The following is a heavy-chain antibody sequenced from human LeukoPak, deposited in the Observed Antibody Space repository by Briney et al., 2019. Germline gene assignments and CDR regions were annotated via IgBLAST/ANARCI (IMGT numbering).Heavy chain of an antibody. CDR1: GGSFSGYY. CDR2: INHSGSI. CDR3: ARPRRLIDAFDI. V-gene: IGHV4-34*01. D-gene: IGHD6-19*01. J-gene: IGHJ3*02. Sequence: PSETLSLTCAVFGGSFSGYYWSWIRQPPGKGLEWIGEINHSGSINYNPSLKSRVTISVDTSKNQFSLKLSSVTAADTAVYYCARPRRLIDAFDIWGQGTMVTVSS.